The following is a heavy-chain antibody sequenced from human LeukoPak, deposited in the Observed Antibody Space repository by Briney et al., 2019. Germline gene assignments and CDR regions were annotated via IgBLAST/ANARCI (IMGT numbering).Heavy chain of an antibody. CDR3: AKDYCSSTSCCADYYYGMDV. Sequence: GRSLRLSCAASGFTFSSYGMHWVRQAPGKGLEWVAVISYDGSNKYYAGSVKGRFTISRDNSKNTLYLQMNSLRAEDTAVYYCAKDYCSSTSCCADYYYGMDVWGKGTTVTVSS. CDR2: ISYDGSNK. V-gene: IGHV3-30*18. D-gene: IGHD2-2*01. J-gene: IGHJ6*04. CDR1: GFTFSSYG.